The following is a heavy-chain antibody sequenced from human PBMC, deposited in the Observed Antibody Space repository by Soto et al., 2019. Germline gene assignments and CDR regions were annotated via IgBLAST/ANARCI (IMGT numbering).Heavy chain of an antibody. D-gene: IGHD3-3*01. CDR1: GFTFSSYA. J-gene: IGHJ4*02. CDR2: ISGSGGST. CDR3: AKDTNPYYDFWSGYYPTFDY. Sequence: AGGSLRLSCAASGFTFSSYAMSWVRQAPGKGLEWVSAISGSGGSTYYADSVKGRFTISRDNSKNTLYLQMNSLRAEDTAVYYCAKDTNPYYDFWSGYYPTFDYWGQGTLVTASS. V-gene: IGHV3-23*01.